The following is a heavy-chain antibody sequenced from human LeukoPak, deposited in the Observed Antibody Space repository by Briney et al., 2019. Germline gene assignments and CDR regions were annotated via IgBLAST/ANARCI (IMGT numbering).Heavy chain of an antibody. CDR2: IIPIFGTA. J-gene: IGHJ4*02. CDR1: GGTFSSYA. CDR3: AMGAFWSGYATRSSDY. V-gene: IGHV1-69*13. D-gene: IGHD3-3*01. Sequence: SVKVSCKASGGTFSSYAISWVRQAPGQGLEWMGGIIPIFGTANSAQKFQGRVTITADESTSTAYMELSSLRSEDTAVYYCAMGAFWSGYATRSSDYWGQGTLVTVSS.